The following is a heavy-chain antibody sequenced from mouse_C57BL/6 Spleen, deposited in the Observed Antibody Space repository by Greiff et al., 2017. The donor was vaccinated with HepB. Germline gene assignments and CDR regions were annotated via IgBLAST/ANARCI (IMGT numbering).Heavy chain of an antibody. Sequence: EVQLVESEGGLVQPGRSMKLSCTASGFTFSDYYMAWVRQVPEKGLEWVANINYDGSSTYYLDSLKSRFIISRDNAKNILYLQMSSLKSEDTATYYCAREGDGGGFAYWGQGTLVTVSA. D-gene: IGHD3-3*01. V-gene: IGHV5-16*01. J-gene: IGHJ3*01. CDR1: GFTFSDYY. CDR3: AREGDGGGFAY. CDR2: INYDGSST.